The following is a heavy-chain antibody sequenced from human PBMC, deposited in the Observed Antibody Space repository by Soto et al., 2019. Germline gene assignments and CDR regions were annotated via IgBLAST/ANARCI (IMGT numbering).Heavy chain of an antibody. D-gene: IGHD3-22*01. CDR3: ARDKREYYYDSSGYHDY. CDR2: IIPIFGTA. J-gene: IGHJ4*02. Sequence: ASVKVSCKASGGTFSSYAISRVRQAPGQGLEWMGGIIPIFGTANYAQKFQGRVTITADESTSTAYMELSSLRSEDTAVYYCARDKREYYYDSSGYHDYWGQGTLVTVSS. V-gene: IGHV1-69*13. CDR1: GGTFSSYA.